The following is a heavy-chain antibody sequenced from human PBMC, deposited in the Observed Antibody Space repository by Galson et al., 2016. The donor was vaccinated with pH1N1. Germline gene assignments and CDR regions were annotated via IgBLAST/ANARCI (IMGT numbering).Heavy chain of an antibody. CDR2: IDEDGETT. Sequence: SLRLSCATSGFSFSSYWFHWVRQGPAKGLVWVARIDEDGETTNYAECVRGRFTIYRDNAKNTLYLEMNSPRAEDTAVYYCARDLCGREDYWGQGTLVTVPS. V-gene: IGHV3-74*01. CDR3: ARDLCGREDY. D-gene: IGHD1-26*01. J-gene: IGHJ4*02. CDR1: GFSFSSYW.